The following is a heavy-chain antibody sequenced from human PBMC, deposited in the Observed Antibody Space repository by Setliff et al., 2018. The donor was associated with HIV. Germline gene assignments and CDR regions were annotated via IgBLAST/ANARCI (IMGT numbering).Heavy chain of an antibody. J-gene: IGHJ4*02. Sequence: SETLSLTCTVSGASISSHYWSRIRKSPGRELEWIGYIYSTGSTNYNHSLQSRVSISMDASKNKFYLKVTSVTSADTAVYYCAKGAGFYGAYTFDYWGQGHLVTVSS. D-gene: IGHD3-10*01. CDR1: GASISSHY. V-gene: IGHV4-59*11. CDR3: AKGAGFYGAYTFDY. CDR2: IYSTGST.